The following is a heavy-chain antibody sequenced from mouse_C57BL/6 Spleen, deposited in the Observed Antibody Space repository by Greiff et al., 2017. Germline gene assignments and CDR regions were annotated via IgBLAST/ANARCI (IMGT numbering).Heavy chain of an antibody. CDR2: IYPGSGST. CDR1: GYTFTSYW. Sequence: QVQLQQPGAELVKPGASVKMSCKASGYTFTSYWITWVKQRPGQGLEWIGDIYPGSGSTNYNEKFKSKATLTVDTSSSTAYMQLSSLTSEDSAVFFCARPNYDGGSSGGAWFAYSGQGTLGTLSA. CDR3: ARPNYDGGSSGGAWFAY. J-gene: IGHJ3*01. D-gene: IGHD1-1*01. V-gene: IGHV1-55*01.